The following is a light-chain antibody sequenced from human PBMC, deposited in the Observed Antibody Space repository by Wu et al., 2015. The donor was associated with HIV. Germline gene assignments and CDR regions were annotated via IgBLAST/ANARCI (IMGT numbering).Light chain of an antibody. V-gene: IGKV1-NL1*01. J-gene: IGKJ1*01. Sequence: SLSASVGDRVRISCGRVRTLEFFSLVSAETRESPKLLMFATSMLETGVQSRFRGSGSGTEYVLTISSLQPEDFATYYCQQYYTTLWTFGQGTKVEIK. CDR1: RTLEF. CDR2: ATS. CDR3: QQYYTTLWT.